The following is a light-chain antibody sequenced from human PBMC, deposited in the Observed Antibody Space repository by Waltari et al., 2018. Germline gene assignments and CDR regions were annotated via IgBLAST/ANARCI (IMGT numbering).Light chain of an antibody. CDR2: GAS. J-gene: IGKJ4*01. CDR3: QQYDGSVLT. V-gene: IGKV3-20*01. Sequence: CRANQNINNNFLVWYQQKPGQAPRLIIHGASIRSTGFPDRFSGSGSGTDFTLTISSLKPEDSAVYYCQQYDGSVLTFGGGTKVEI. CDR1: QNINNNF.